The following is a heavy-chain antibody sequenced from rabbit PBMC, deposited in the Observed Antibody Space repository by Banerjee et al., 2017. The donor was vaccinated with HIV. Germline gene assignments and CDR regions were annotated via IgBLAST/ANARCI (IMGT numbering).Heavy chain of an antibody. D-gene: IGHD5-1*01. CDR1: GFSFSNGYV. CDR3: ARDLGL. CDR2: INTISGDT. Sequence: LEESGGGLVQPEGSLTLTCTASGFSFSNGYVMCWVRQAPGKGLEWIACINTISGDTVYATWAKGRFTISKASWTTVTLQMTSLTAADTATYFCARDLGLWGQGTLVTVS. J-gene: IGHJ3*01. V-gene: IGHV1S45*01.